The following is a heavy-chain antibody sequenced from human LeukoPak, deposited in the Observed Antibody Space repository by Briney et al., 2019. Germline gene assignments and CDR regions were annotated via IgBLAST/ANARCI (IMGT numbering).Heavy chain of an antibody. CDR3: ARVDYYDSSGPIYYFDY. V-gene: IGHV1-18*01. CDR2: ISAYNGNT. J-gene: IGHJ4*02. Sequence: ASVKVSCKASGYTFTSYGISWVRQAPGQGLEWMGWISAYNGNTNYAQKLQGRVTMTTDTSTSTAYMGLRSLRSDDTAVYYCARVDYYDSSGPIYYFDYWGQGTLVTVSS. CDR1: GYTFTSYG. D-gene: IGHD3-22*01.